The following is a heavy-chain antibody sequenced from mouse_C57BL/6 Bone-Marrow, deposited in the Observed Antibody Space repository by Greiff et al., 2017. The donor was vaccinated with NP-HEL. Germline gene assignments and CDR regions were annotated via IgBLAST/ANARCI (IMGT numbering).Heavy chain of an antibody. CDR2: ISDGGSYT. D-gene: IGHD1-2*01. J-gene: IGHJ4*01. CDR1: GFTFSSYA. CDR3: ARESISLLRLQDYYAMDY. V-gene: IGHV5-4*01. Sequence: DVKLVESGGGLVKPGGSLKLSCAASGFTFSSYAMSWVRQTPEKRLEWVATISDGGSYTYYPDNVKGRFTISRDNAKNNLYLQMSHLKSEDTAMYYCARESISLLRLQDYYAMDYWGQGTSVTVSS.